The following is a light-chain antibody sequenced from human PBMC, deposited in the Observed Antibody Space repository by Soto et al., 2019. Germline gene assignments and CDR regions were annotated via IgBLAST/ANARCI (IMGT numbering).Light chain of an antibody. CDR2: DAF. CDR1: QSVRRY. Sequence: EIVLTQSPGTLSLSPGERATLSCRASQSVRRYLSWYQQEPGQAPRLLIYDAFTRATGIPARFSGSGSETDFTLTITSLEAEDFAVDYWQARNNWPPLGFGQGTRLEIK. V-gene: IGKV3-11*01. J-gene: IGKJ5*01. CDR3: QARNNWPPLG.